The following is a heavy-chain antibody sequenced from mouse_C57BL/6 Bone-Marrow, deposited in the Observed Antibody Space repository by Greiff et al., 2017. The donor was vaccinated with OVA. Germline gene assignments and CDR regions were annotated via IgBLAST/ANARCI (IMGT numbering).Heavy chain of an antibody. CDR2: IYPGDGST. V-gene: IGHV1-85*01. Sequence: QVQLQQSGPELVKPGASVKLSCKASGYTFTSYDINWVKQRPGQGLEWIGWIYPGDGSTKYNEKFKGKATLTVDTSSSTAYMELHSLTSEDSAVYFCARVTTVVATDWYFDVWGTGTTVTVSS. J-gene: IGHJ1*03. CDR3: ARVTTVVATDWYFDV. D-gene: IGHD1-1*01. CDR1: GYTFTSYD.